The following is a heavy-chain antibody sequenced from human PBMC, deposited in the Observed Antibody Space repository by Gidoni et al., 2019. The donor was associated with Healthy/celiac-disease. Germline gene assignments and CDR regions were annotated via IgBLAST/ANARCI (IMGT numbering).Heavy chain of an antibody. J-gene: IGHJ6*02. V-gene: IGHV3-9*01. D-gene: IGHD3-16*01. CDR2: ISWNSGSI. CDR3: AKDMRARGEERHNTYYYYGMDV. CDR1: GFTFDDYA. Sequence: EVQLVESGGGLVQPGRSLRLSCAASGFTFDDYAMHWVRQAPGKGLEWVSGISWNSGSIGYADSVKGRFTISRDNAKNSLYLQMNSLRAEDTALYYCAKDMRARGEERHNTYYYYGMDVWGQGTTVTVSS.